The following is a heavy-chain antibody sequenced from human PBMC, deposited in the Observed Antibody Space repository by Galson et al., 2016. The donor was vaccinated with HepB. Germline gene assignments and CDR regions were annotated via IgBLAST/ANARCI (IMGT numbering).Heavy chain of an antibody. CDR3: TSGLNCSVGSCYSN. D-gene: IGHD2-15*01. Sequence: SLRLSCAASGFTFSGSAMHWVRQASGKGREWVGRIRSKANSYATAYAASVKGRFTISRDDSKNTAYLQMNSLKTEDTAVYYCTSGLNCSVGSCYSNWGQGTLVTVSS. V-gene: IGHV3-73*01. CDR2: IRSKANSYAT. CDR1: GFTFSGSA. J-gene: IGHJ4*02.